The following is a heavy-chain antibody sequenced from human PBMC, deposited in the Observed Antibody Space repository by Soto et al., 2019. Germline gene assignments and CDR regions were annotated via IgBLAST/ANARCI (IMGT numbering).Heavy chain of an antibody. D-gene: IGHD2-21*01. V-gene: IGHV4-31*03. Sequence: KASDTLSITCTVSGGSISSGGYYWSWIRQHPGKGLEWIGYIYYSGSTYYNPSLKSRVTISVDTSKNQFSLKLSSVTAADTAVYYFARNPPPGPRCGWFDPWGQGTLVTVSS. CDR2: IYYSGST. J-gene: IGHJ5*02. CDR1: GGSISSGGYY. CDR3: ARNPPPGPRCGWFDP.